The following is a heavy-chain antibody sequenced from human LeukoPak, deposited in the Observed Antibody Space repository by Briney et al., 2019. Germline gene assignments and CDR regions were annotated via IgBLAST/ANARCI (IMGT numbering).Heavy chain of an antibody. CDR1: GGTFSSYA. Sequence: ASVKVSCKASGGTFSSYAISWVRQAPGQGLEWMGWISAYNGNTNYAQKLQGRVTMTTDTSTSTAYMELRSLRSDDTAVYYCARYYDFRMGGPYYYYGMDVWGQGTTVTVSS. J-gene: IGHJ6*02. CDR2: ISAYNGNT. D-gene: IGHD3-3*01. V-gene: IGHV1-18*01. CDR3: ARYYDFRMGGPYYYYGMDV.